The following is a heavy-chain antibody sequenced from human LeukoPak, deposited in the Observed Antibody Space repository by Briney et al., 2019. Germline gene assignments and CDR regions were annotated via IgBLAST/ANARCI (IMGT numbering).Heavy chain of an antibody. Sequence: SETLSLTCTVSGGSISSYYWSWIRQPPGKGLEWIGYIYYSGSTNYNPSLKSRVTISVDTSKNQFSLKLSSVTAADTAVYYCAREINYYDSSGYSDAFGIWGQGTMVTVSS. J-gene: IGHJ3*02. CDR2: IYYSGST. CDR1: GGSISSYY. V-gene: IGHV4-59*01. CDR3: AREINYYDSSGYSDAFGI. D-gene: IGHD3-22*01.